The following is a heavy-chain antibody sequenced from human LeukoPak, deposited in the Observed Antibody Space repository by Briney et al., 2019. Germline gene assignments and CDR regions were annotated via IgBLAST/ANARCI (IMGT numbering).Heavy chain of an antibody. CDR1: GGSISSYY. Sequence: PSETLSLTCTTSGGSISSYYWGWIRQPPGRGLEWIASISYSGTSYYNPPLKSPVTISVDTSKNQFSLKLSSVTAADTAVFYCARQVRYNSGWFVSDYWGQGTLVTVSS. CDR2: ISYSGTS. D-gene: IGHD6-19*01. V-gene: IGHV4-39*01. J-gene: IGHJ4*02. CDR3: ARQVRYNSGWFVSDY.